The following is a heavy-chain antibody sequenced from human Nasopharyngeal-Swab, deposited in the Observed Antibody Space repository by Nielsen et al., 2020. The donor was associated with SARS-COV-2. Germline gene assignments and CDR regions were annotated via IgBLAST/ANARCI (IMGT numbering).Heavy chain of an antibody. CDR3: ARVDVDTSMTH. CDR2: IYWNDDK. Sequence: SGPTLAKPTQTLTLTCTFSGFSLSTSGVGVGWIRQPPGKALEWLALIYWNDDKRYSPSLKSRLTITKDTSKNQVVLTMTNMDPVDTATYYCARVDVDTSMTHWGQGTLVTVSS. V-gene: IGHV2-5*01. D-gene: IGHD5-18*01. CDR1: GFSLSTSGVG. J-gene: IGHJ4*02.